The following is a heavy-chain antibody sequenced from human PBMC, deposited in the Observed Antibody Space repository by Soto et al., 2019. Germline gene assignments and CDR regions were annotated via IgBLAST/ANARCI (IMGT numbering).Heavy chain of an antibody. Sequence: GASVKVSCKASGGTFSSYAISWVRQAPGQGLEWMGGIIPIFGTANYAQKFQGRVTITADESTSTAYMELSSLRSEDTAVYYCAGDQRYYYGSGLNYYYGMDVWGQGTTVTVSS. CDR3: AGDQRYYYGSGLNYYYGMDV. V-gene: IGHV1-69*13. CDR1: GGTFSSYA. CDR2: IIPIFGTA. J-gene: IGHJ6*02. D-gene: IGHD3-10*01.